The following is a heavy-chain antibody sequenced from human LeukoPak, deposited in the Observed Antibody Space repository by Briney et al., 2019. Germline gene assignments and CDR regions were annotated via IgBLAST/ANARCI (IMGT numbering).Heavy chain of an antibody. D-gene: IGHD6-13*01. V-gene: IGHV3-30*18. CDR1: GYTFTGYY. Sequence: SCKASGYTFTGYYMHWVRQAPGKGLEWVAVISYDGSNKYYADSVKGRFTISRDNSKNTLYLQMNSLRAEDTAVYYCAKDHGSSSWSQAFDIWGQGTMVTVSS. CDR3: AKDHGSSSWSQAFDI. J-gene: IGHJ3*02. CDR2: ISYDGSNK.